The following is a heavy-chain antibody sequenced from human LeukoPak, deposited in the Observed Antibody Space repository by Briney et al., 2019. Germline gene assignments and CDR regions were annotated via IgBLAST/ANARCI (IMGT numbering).Heavy chain of an antibody. Sequence: GESLKISCKGFGYSFTNYWIGWVRQMPGKGLEWMGIIYPGDSDIRYSPSFQGQVTISVDKSVSIAYLQWSSLKASDTAMYYCARHSLTTGRLDYWGQGTLVTVSS. J-gene: IGHJ4*02. V-gene: IGHV5-51*01. CDR3: ARHSLTTGRLDY. CDR1: GYSFTNYW. CDR2: IYPGDSDI. D-gene: IGHD3-22*01.